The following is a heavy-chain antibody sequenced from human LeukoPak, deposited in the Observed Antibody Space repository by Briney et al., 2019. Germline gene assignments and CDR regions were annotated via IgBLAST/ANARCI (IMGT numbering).Heavy chain of an antibody. D-gene: IGHD7-27*01. CDR3: AKDGGLWVSAHWGDS. J-gene: IGHJ4*02. CDR1: GFIFSNDA. CDR2: IWFDGSNK. V-gene: IGHV3-30*02. Sequence: GGSLRPSCAASGFIFSNDAMHWVRQAPGKGLEWVAFIWFDGSNKHYADSVKGRFTISRDNSEDTLYLQMNSLRAEDTAVYYCAKDGGLWVSAHWGDSWGRGTLVTVSS.